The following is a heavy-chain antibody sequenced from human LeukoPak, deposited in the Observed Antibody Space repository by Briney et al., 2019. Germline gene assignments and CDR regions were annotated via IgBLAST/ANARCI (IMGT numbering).Heavy chain of an antibody. CDR1: GGSISSNNW. Sequence: TSGTLSLTCAVSGGSISSNNWWSWVRQPPGKGLEWIGEIYHSGTTNYNPSLKSRVTISVDTSKNQFSLKLSSVTAADTAVYYCARDSRPFIVVVTAKYYFDYWGQGTLVTVSS. CDR3: ARDSRPFIVVVTAKYYFDY. V-gene: IGHV4-4*02. D-gene: IGHD2-21*02. J-gene: IGHJ4*02. CDR2: IYHSGTT.